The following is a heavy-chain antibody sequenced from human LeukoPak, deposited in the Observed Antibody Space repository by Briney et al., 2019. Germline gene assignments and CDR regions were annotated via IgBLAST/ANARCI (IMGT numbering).Heavy chain of an antibody. CDR1: GGSTSSYY. D-gene: IGHD2-15*01. Sequence: PSETLSLTCTVSGGSTSSYYWSWIRQPPGKGLEWIGYIYYSGSTNYNPSLKSRVTISVDTSKNQFSLKLSSVTAADTAVYYCASTPEIYCSGGSCYSGWGWFDPWGQGTLVTVSS. CDR3: ASTPEIYCSGGSCYSGWGWFDP. V-gene: IGHV4-59*01. CDR2: IYYSGST. J-gene: IGHJ5*02.